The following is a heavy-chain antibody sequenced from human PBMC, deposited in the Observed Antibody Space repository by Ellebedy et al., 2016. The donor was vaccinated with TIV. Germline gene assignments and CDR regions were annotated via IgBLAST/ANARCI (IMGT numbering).Heavy chain of an antibody. V-gene: IGHV4-34*01. CDR1: GGSFSGYY. J-gene: IGHJ4*02. CDR2: INHSGST. Sequence: SETLSLTXAVYGGSFSGYYWSWIRQPPGKGLEWIGEINHSGSTNYNPSLKSRVTISVDTSKNQFSLKLSSVTAADTAVYYCARARSSYQFRGYFDYWGQGTLVTVSS. D-gene: IGHD5-18*01. CDR3: ARARSSYQFRGYFDY.